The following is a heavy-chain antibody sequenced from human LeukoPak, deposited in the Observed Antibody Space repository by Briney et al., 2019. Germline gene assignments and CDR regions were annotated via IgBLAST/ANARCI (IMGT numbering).Heavy chain of an antibody. CDR2: ISYDGSNK. Sequence: GGSLRLSCAASGFTFSSYGMHWVRQAPGKGLDWVAVISYDGSNKYYADSVKGRFTISRDNSKNTLYLQMNSLRAEDTAVYYCAKADYYDSNTYRAQFFQHWGQGTLVTVSS. D-gene: IGHD3-22*01. CDR3: AKADYYDSNTYRAQFFQH. J-gene: IGHJ1*01. V-gene: IGHV3-30*18. CDR1: GFTFSSYG.